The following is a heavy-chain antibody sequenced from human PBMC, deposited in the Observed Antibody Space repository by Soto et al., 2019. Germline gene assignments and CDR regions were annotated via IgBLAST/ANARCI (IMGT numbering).Heavy chain of an antibody. D-gene: IGHD2-21*02. CDR1: GPTFIAYY. J-gene: IGHJ4*02. V-gene: IGHV1-2*02. CDR3: ARWESGDWYLGI. CDR2: IDPKSGGT. Sequence: QLVQSGAEVKKPGASVKVSCKTSGPTFIAYYIHWVRQAPGQGLEWMGWIDPKSGGTTYEQKFLGRVTMTRDASINTAYMELNRLTSDDTAVYYCARWESGDWYLGIWGQGTLVTVSS.